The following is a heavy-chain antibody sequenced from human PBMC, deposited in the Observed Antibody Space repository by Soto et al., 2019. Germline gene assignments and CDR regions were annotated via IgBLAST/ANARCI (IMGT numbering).Heavy chain of an antibody. D-gene: IGHD6-19*01. V-gene: IGHV3-74*01. CDR3: AIAPYSSVWWGFDY. Sequence: EVQLVESGGGLVQPGGSLRLSCAASGLTLSSYWMHWVRQAPGKGLVWVSRISTDGSVTTYADSGKGRFTISRDNAKNTLYLQMNSLRTEDTAVYYCAIAPYSSVWWGFDYWGQGTRVTVSS. CDR2: ISTDGSVT. CDR1: GLTLSSYW. J-gene: IGHJ4*02.